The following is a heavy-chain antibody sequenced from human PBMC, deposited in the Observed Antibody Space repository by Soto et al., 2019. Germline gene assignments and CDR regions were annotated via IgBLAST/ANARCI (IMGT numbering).Heavy chain of an antibody. Sequence: QVQLVQSGAEVKKPGASVKVSCKASGYTFTSYYMHWVRQAPGQGLEWMGIINPSGGSTSYPQKFQGRVTMTRDTSTSTVYMELSSLRSEDTAVYYCAREDSRGGSSSWYEHYYGMDVWGQGTTVTVSS. CDR1: GYTFTSYY. V-gene: IGHV1-46*01. CDR3: AREDSRGGSSSWYEHYYGMDV. J-gene: IGHJ6*02. D-gene: IGHD6-13*01. CDR2: INPSGGST.